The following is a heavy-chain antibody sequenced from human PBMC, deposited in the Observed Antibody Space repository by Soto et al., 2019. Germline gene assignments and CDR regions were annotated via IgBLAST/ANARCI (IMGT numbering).Heavy chain of an antibody. V-gene: IGHV4-30-4*01. Sequence: SETLSLTCTVSGGSISSGDYYWSWIRQPPGKGLEWIGYIYYSGSTYYNPSLKSRVTISVDTSKNQFSLKLSSVTAADTAVYYCARDRRDYYDEAFDIWGQGTMVTVSS. CDR2: IYYSGST. D-gene: IGHD3-22*01. CDR3: ARDRRDYYDEAFDI. CDR1: GGSISSGDYY. J-gene: IGHJ3*02.